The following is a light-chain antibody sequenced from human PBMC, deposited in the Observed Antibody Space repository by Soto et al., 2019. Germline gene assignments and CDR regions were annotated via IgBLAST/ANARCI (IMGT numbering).Light chain of an antibody. Sequence: EIVLTQSPVTLSLSPGERATLSCRASQSVSSYLAWYQQKPGQAPRLLIYDASNRATGIPARFSGSGSGTDFTLTINRLEPEDFALYYCQQYGSSPPTFGQGTKVDIK. CDR2: DAS. CDR1: QSVSSY. J-gene: IGKJ1*01. V-gene: IGKV3-20*01. CDR3: QQYGSSPPT.